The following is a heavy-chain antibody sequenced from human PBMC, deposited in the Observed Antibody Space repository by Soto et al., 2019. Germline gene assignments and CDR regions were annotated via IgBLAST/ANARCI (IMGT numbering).Heavy chain of an antibody. V-gene: IGHV1-58*01. CDR3: AADGDSIYWYFDY. J-gene: IGHJ4*02. Sequence: QMQLVQSGPEVKKPGTSVKVSCKASGFTFTSSAVQWVRQARGQRLEWIGWIVVGSGNTNYAQKFQERVTITRDMXTSTAYMELSSLRSEDTAVYYCAADGDSIYWYFDYWGQGTLVTVSS. D-gene: IGHD3-22*01. CDR2: IVVGSGNT. CDR1: GFTFTSSA.